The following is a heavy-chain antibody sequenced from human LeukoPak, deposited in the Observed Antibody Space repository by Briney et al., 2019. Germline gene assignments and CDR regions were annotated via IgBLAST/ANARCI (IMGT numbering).Heavy chain of an antibody. CDR3: ARFAPSAWLQLANWFDP. Sequence: SETLSLTSTVSGGSISSYYWSWIRQPPGKGLEWIGYIYYSGSTNYNPSLKSRVTISVDTSKNQFSLKLSSVTAADTAVYYCARFAPSAWLQLANWFDPWGQGTLVTVSS. D-gene: IGHD5-24*01. J-gene: IGHJ5*02. CDR1: GGSISSYY. V-gene: IGHV4-59*08. CDR2: IYYSGST.